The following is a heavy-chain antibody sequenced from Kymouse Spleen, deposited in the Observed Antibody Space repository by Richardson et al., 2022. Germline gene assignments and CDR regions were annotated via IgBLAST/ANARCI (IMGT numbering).Heavy chain of an antibody. D-gene: IGHD6-6*01. CDR3: ARGRSIAARNYGMDV. J-gene: IGHJ6*02. CDR2: INHSGST. CDR1: GGSFSGYY. V-gene: IGHV4-34*01. Sequence: QVQLQQWGAGLLKPSETLSLTCAVYGGSFSGYYWSWIRQPPGKGLEWIGEINHSGSTNYNPSLKSRVTISVDTSKNQFSLKLSSVTAADTAVYYCARGRSIAARNYGMDVWGQGTTVTVSS.